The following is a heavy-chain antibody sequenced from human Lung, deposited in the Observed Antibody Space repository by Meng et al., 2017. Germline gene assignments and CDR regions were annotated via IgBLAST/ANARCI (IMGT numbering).Heavy chain of an antibody. Sequence: QVQLVQSGAEVKKPGASVRVSCKASGYTFTFYGISWVRQAPGQGLEWIGWISAYNGNTKYAQKLQDRVTMTTDTSTSTAYMELRSLRSDDTAVYYCARRGRYYDSSGLFDYWGQGTLVTVSS. J-gene: IGHJ4*02. D-gene: IGHD3-22*01. CDR1: GYTFTFYG. CDR3: ARRGRYYDSSGLFDY. CDR2: ISAYNGNT. V-gene: IGHV1-18*01.